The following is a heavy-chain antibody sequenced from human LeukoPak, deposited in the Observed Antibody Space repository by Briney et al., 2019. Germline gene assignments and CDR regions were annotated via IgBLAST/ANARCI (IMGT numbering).Heavy chain of an antibody. Sequence: SETLSLTCAVSGGSISSYFWSWIRHPPGKGLEWIGYIYYTGRTNCNPSLNSRVTISVDPSKNQFSLKMNSVTTADTAVYYCARHVAAATSAFDDWGRGTLVTVSS. V-gene: IGHV4-59*01. D-gene: IGHD2-15*01. J-gene: IGHJ4*02. CDR1: GGSISSYF. CDR2: IYYTGRT. CDR3: ARHVAAATSAFDD.